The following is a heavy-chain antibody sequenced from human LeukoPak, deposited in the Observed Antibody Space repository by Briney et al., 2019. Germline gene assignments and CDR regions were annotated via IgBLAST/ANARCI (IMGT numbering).Heavy chain of an antibody. CDR3: ATPAPAYDSSGYYPPP. Sequence: GGSLRLSCAASGFTFSSYAMSWVRQAPGKGLGWVSAISGSGGSTYYADSVKGRFTISRDNSKNTLYLQMNSLRAEDTAVYYCATPAPAYDSSGYYPPPWGQGTLVTVSS. CDR1: GFTFSSYA. D-gene: IGHD3-22*01. CDR2: ISGSGGST. V-gene: IGHV3-23*01. J-gene: IGHJ5*02.